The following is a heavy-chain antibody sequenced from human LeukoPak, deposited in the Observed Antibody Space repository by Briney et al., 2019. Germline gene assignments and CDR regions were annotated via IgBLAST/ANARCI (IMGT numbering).Heavy chain of an antibody. D-gene: IGHD5-12*01. CDR2: IWHDGSNK. CDR3: ARGSSGYDYSHYDY. V-gene: IGHV3-33*01. J-gene: IGHJ4*02. CDR1: GFTFSSYG. Sequence: PGGSLRLSCAASGFTFSSYGMHWVRQAPGKGLEWVAVIWHDGSNKYYADSVKGRFTISRDNSKNTLYLQMNSLRAEDTAVYYCARGSSGYDYSHYDYWGQGTLVTVSS.